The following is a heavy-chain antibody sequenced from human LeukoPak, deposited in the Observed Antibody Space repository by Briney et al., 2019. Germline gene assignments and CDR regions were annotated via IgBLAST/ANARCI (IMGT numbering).Heavy chain of an antibody. D-gene: IGHD5-24*01. V-gene: IGHV3-49*03. J-gene: IGHJ4*02. CDR2: IRSKAYGGTT. CDR3: ATQGDGYNSAFDY. CDR1: GFTFGDYA. Sequence: GGSLRLSCTASGFTFGDYAMSWFRQAPGKGLEWVGFIRSKAYGGTTEYAASVKGRFTISRDDSKSIAYLQMNSLRVEDTAVYFCATQGDGYNSAFDYWGQGTLVTVSS.